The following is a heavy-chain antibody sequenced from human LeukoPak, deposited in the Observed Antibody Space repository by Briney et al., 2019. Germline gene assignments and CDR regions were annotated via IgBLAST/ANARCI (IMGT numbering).Heavy chain of an antibody. D-gene: IGHD3-10*01. CDR2: IYYSGST. V-gene: IGHV4-59*01. CDR1: GGSISSYY. Sequence: PSETLSLTCTVSGGSISSYYWSWIRQPPGKGLEWLGYIYYSGSTNYNPSFKSRVTISVDTSKNQFSLKLSSVTAADTAVYYCARGGHYGSGSLYFDYWGQGTLVTVSS. J-gene: IGHJ4*02. CDR3: ARGGHYGSGSLYFDY.